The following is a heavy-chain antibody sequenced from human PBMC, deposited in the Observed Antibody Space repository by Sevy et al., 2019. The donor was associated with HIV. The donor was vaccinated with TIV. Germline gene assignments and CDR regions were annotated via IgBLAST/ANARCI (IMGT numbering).Heavy chain of an antibody. CDR1: GYTFTGYS. V-gene: IGHV1-2*02. CDR3: ARVWNSDYYDSSGPNWFDS. CDR2: INPNSGGT. D-gene: IGHD3-22*01. J-gene: IGHJ5*01. Sequence: ASVKVSCKASGYTFTGYSMHWVRQAPGQGLEWMGWINPNSGGTNYAQKFQGRVTMTRDTSISTACMELSRLRSDDTAVYYCARVWNSDYYDSSGPNWFDSWGQGTLVTVSS.